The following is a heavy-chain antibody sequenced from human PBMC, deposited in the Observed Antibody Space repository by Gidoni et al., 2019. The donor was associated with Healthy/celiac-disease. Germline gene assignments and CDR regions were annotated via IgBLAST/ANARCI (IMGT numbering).Heavy chain of an antibody. J-gene: IGHJ5*02. V-gene: IGHV4-39*01. CDR2: IYYSGST. CDR3: ARQFDP. Sequence: QLQLQESGPCLVKPSETLSLPCTVSGGSISSSSYYCGWIRQPPGKGLEWIWSIYYSGSTYYNPSLKSRVTISVDTSKNQFSLKLSSVTAADTAVYYCARQFDPWGQGTLVTVSS. CDR1: GGSISSSSYY.